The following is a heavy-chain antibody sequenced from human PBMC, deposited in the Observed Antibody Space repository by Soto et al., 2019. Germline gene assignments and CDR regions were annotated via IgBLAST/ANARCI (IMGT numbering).Heavy chain of an antibody. Sequence: QVQLVESGGGVVQPGRSLRLSCAASGFTFSSYGMHWVRQAPGKGLEWVAVISYDGSNKYYADSVKGRFTISRDNSKNTLYLQMNSLIAEDTAVYYCAKVGVVVVAATHTAEYFQHWGQGTLVTVSS. CDR3: AKVGVVVVAATHTAEYFQH. CDR2: ISYDGSNK. D-gene: IGHD2-15*01. V-gene: IGHV3-30*18. CDR1: GFTFSSYG. J-gene: IGHJ1*01.